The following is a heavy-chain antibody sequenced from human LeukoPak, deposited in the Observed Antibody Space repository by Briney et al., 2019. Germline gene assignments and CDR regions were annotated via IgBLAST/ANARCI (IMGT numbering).Heavy chain of an antibody. Sequence: GGSLRLSCAASGFTFSNAWMSWVRQAPGKGLEWVGRIKSKTDGGTTDYAAPVKGRFTISRGDSKNTLYLQMNSLKTEETAVYYCTTDLHYDFWSGYYTHDYWGQGTLVTVSS. J-gene: IGHJ4*02. CDR3: TTDLHYDFWSGYYTHDY. V-gene: IGHV3-15*01. CDR2: IKSKTDGGTT. CDR1: GFTFSNAW. D-gene: IGHD3-3*01.